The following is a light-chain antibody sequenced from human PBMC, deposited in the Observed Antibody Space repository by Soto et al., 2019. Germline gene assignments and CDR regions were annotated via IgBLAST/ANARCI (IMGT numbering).Light chain of an antibody. J-gene: IGLJ1*01. CDR3: CSYAGSPRYV. Sequence: QSALTQPASVSGSPGQSITISCTGTSSAVGNYNLVSWYRQHPGKAPRLMIYEDTERPSGVPDRFSGSKSGNTASLTISGLQAEDEADYYCCSYAGSPRYVLGTGTKLTVL. V-gene: IGLV2-23*01. CDR1: SSAVGNYNL. CDR2: EDT.